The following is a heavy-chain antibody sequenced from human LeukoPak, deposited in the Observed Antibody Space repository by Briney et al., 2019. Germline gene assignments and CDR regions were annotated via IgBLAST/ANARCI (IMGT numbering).Heavy chain of an antibody. D-gene: IGHD3-9*01. Sequence: GSLRLSCAASGFTFSSYDMTWVRQAPGRGLEWIGEINHSGSTNYNPSLKSRVTISVDTSKNQFSLKLSSVPAADTAVYYCATGSPRRDYDILTEGPEYNWFDPWGQGTLVTVSS. CDR3: ATGSPRRDYDILTEGPEYNWFDP. CDR2: INHSGST. V-gene: IGHV4-34*01. CDR1: GFTFSSYD. J-gene: IGHJ5*02.